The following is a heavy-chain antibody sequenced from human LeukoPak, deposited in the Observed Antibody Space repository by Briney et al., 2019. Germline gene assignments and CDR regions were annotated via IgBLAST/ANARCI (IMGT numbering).Heavy chain of an antibody. J-gene: IGHJ4*02. CDR1: GFTFSSYA. V-gene: IGHV3-30-3*01. CDR2: ISYDGSNK. Sequence: GGSLRLSCAASGFTFSSYAMHWVRQAPGKGLEWVAVISYDGSNKYYADSVKGRFTISRDNSKNTPYLQMNSLRAEDTAVYYCARANYYGSGTAVFDYWGQGTLVTVSS. CDR3: ARANYYGSGTAVFDY. D-gene: IGHD3-10*01.